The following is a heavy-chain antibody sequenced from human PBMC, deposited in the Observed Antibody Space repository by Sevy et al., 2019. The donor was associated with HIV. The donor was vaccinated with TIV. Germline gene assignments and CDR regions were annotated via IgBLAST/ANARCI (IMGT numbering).Heavy chain of an antibody. CDR2: ISSSGSTI. V-gene: IGHV3-11*01. CDR1: GFTFSDYY. D-gene: IGHD3-16*01. CDR3: ACLGESDAFDI. Sequence: GGSLRLSCAASGFTFSDYYMSWIRQAPGKGLEWVSYISSSGSTIYYADSVKGRFTISRDNAKNSLYLQMNSLRAEDTAVYFCACLGESDAFDIWGQGTMVTVSS. J-gene: IGHJ3*02.